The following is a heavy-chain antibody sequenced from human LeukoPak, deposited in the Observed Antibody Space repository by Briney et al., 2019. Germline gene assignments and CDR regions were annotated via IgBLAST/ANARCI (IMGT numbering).Heavy chain of an antibody. J-gene: IGHJ4*02. D-gene: IGHD3-22*01. CDR3: ARDGLQAYYDSSGFFDY. CDR2: ISGSSSFI. CDR1: GSTFSSYN. Sequence: PGGSLRLSCAASGSTFSSYNMNWVRQAPGKGLEWVSSISGSSSFISYADSMQGRFTISRDNARNSLYLQMNSLRAEDTAVYYCARDGLQAYYDSSGFFDYWGQGTLVTVSS. V-gene: IGHV3-21*01.